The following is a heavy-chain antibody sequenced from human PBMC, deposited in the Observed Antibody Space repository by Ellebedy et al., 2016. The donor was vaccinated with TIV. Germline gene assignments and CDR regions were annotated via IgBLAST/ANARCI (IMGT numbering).Heavy chain of an antibody. CDR1: GFTFTNYA. Sequence: GGSLRLSCAASGFTFTNYAMSWVRQAPGKGLEWVSVISGRSGSTYYADSVKGRFTISRDSSKNTLFLQINTLRAEDTAVYYCATVPDFWSGYLGYFDYWGQGTLVTVSS. J-gene: IGHJ4*02. D-gene: IGHD3-3*01. V-gene: IGHV3-23*01. CDR3: ATVPDFWSGYLGYFDY. CDR2: ISGRSGST.